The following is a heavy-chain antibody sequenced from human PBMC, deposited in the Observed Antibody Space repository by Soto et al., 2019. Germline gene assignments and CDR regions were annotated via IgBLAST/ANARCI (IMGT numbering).Heavy chain of an antibody. CDR1: GFTFSGSA. D-gene: IGHD2-2*01. V-gene: IGHV3-73*01. J-gene: IGHJ3*02. CDR3: TGLCIGTRGSPDDAFDI. CDR2: IRSKGNSYAT. Sequence: PGGSLRLSCAAAGFTFSGSAVHWVRQASGKGLEWVGRIRSKGNSYATAYAASVKGRFTISRDDSKNTAYLQMNSLKTEDTAVYYCTGLCIGTRGSPDDAFDISGQGTSVTVSS.